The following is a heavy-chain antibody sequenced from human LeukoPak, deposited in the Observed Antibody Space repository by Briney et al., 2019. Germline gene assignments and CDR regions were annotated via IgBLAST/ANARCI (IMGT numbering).Heavy chain of an antibody. Sequence: GGSLRLSCAASGFTLSSYAIHWVRQAPGKGLEWVANIKQDGSEKYYVDSVKGRFTISRDNAKNSLYLQMNSLRAEDTAVYYCARDYVSSSWYGYYYYYMDVWGKGTTVTVSS. J-gene: IGHJ6*03. CDR1: GFTLSSYA. D-gene: IGHD6-13*01. CDR3: ARDYVSSSWYGYYYYYMDV. V-gene: IGHV3-7*01. CDR2: IKQDGSEK.